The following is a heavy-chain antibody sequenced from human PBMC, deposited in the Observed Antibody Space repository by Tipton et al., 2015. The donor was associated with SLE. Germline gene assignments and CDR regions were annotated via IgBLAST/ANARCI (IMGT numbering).Heavy chain of an antibody. J-gene: IGHJ1*01. CDR2: IYYSGST. V-gene: IGHV4-39*07. CDR1: GGSISSSSYY. Sequence: TLSLTCTVSGGSISSSSYYWGWIRQPPGKGLEWIGSIYYSGSTYYNPSLKSRVTISVDTSKNQFSLTLSSVTAADTAVYYCARGGEAVAGTSYFQHWGQGTLVTVSS. CDR3: ARGGEAVAGTSYFQH. D-gene: IGHD6-19*01.